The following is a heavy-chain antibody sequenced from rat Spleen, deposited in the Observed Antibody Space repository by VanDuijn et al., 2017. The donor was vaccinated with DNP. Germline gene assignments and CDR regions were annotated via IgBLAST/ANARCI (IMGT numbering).Heavy chain of an antibody. Sequence: EVQLQESGPGLVKPSQSLSLTCSVTGHSITDSYRWNWIRKFPGNKLEWMGYINSAGNTRYNPSLKSRISITRDTSKNQFFLQVNSVNTEDTATYYCASTQFSGDVNWFAYWGQGTLVTVSS. CDR3: ASTQFSGDVNWFAY. J-gene: IGHJ3*01. D-gene: IGHD1-1*01. V-gene: IGHV3-3*01. CDR2: INSAGNT. CDR1: GHSITDSYR.